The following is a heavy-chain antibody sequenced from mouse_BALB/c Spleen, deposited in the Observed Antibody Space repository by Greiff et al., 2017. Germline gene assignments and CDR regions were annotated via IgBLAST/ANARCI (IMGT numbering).Heavy chain of an antibody. CDR2: ISSGGSYT. V-gene: IGHV5-6-4*01. CDR1: GFTFSSYT. Sequence: DVKLVESGGGLVKPGGSLKLSCAASGFTFSSYTMSWVRQTPEKRLEWVATISSGGSYTYYPDSVKGRFTISRDNAKNTLYLQMSRLKSEDTAMYYCTREEYGNYLAWFAYWGQGTLVTVSA. D-gene: IGHD2-10*02. J-gene: IGHJ3*01. CDR3: TREEYGNYLAWFAY.